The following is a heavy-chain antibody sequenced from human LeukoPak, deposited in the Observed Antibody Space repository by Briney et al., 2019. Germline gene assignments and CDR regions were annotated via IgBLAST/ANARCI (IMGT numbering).Heavy chain of an antibody. Sequence: GGSLRPSCTVSGFSFGDYTMSWVRQAPGKGLEWVGFIRSKAYGGTTEYAASVKGRFTISRDDSKTTAYLQMNSLKTEDTAVYYCTRFYSESSSWALDYWGQGTLVTVSS. V-gene: IGHV3-49*04. CDR2: IRSKAYGGTT. CDR1: GFSFGDYT. CDR3: TRFYSESSSWALDY. J-gene: IGHJ4*02. D-gene: IGHD6-13*01.